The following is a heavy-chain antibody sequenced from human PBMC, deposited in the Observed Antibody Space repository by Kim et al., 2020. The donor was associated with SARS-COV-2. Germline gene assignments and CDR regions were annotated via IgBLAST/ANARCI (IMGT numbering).Heavy chain of an antibody. D-gene: IGHD1-1*01. J-gene: IGHJ6*02. V-gene: IGHV1-18*04. CDR3: ARDPVQLERNYYYYGMDV. CDR2: ISAYNGNT. Sequence: SVKVSCKASGYTFTSYGISWVRQAPGQGLEWMGWISAYNGNTNYAQKLQGRVTMTTDTSTSTAYMELRSLRSDDTAVYYCARDPVQLERNYYYYGMDVWGQGTTVTVSS. CDR1: GYTFTSYG.